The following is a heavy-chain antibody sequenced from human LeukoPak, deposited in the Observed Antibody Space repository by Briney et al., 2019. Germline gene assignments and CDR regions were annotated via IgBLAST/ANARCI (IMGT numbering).Heavy chain of an antibody. V-gene: IGHV4-59*11. CDR3: AREGDSSSWPNWFDP. CDR2: IHYSGIT. Sequence: SETLSLTRTVSGGSINSHYWSWIRQPPGKGLEWIGYIHYSGITKYNPPLKSRVIISVDTSKNQFSLKLSSVTAADTAVYYCAREGDSSSWPNWFDPWGLGTLVTVSS. D-gene: IGHD6-13*01. J-gene: IGHJ5*02. CDR1: GGSINSHY.